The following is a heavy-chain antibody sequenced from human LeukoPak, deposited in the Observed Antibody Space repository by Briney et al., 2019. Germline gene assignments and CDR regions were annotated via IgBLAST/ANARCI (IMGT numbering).Heavy chain of an antibody. CDR3: AQNRGGIVVVPAATPYFDY. Sequence: PGGSLRLSCAASGFTFSSYAMSWVRQAPGKGLEWVSAISGSGGSTYCADSVKGRFTISRDNSKNTLYLQMNSLRAEDTAVYYCAQNRGGIVVVPAATPYFDYWGQGTLVTVSS. CDR2: ISGSGGST. J-gene: IGHJ4*02. V-gene: IGHV3-23*01. CDR1: GFTFSSYA. D-gene: IGHD2-2*01.